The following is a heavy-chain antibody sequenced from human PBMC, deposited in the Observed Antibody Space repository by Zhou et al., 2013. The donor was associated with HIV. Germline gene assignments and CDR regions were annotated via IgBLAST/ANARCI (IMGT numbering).Heavy chain of an antibody. J-gene: IGHJ4*02. V-gene: IGHV1-18*01. CDR1: GYSFRGYG. CDR2: ISAYYDNT. D-gene: IGHD6-13*01. Sequence: QVQLVQSGAEVKKPGASVKVSCKASGYSFRGYGISWVRQAPGQGLEWMGWISAYYDNTDYAQKFQGRVTLTTDTSTSTAYMELRSLRSDDTAVYYCARDGWRLPLAAVAFWGQGTLVTVSS. CDR3: ARDGWRLPLAAVAF.